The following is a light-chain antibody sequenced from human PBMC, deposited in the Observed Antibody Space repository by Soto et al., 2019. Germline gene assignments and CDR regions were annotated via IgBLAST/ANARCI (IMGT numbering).Light chain of an antibody. CDR1: QSVSNNY. CDR2: GAS. Sequence: EVVLTQSPGTLSLSPRERATLSCRASQSVSNNYLAWYQHKPGQAPRLLIYGASNRAPGIPDRFSGSVSWPDFTLTISRLEPEDFAVYYCQQYAASPRTFGQGTLVEVK. J-gene: IGKJ1*01. V-gene: IGKV3-20*01. CDR3: QQYAASPRT.